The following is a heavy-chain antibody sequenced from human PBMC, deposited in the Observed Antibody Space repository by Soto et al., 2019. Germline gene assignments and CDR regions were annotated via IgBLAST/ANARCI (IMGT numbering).Heavy chain of an antibody. CDR2: IDWDDDK. Sequence: PTLVNPTQTLTLTCTFSGFSLSTSGMCVSWIRQPPGKALEWLALIDWDDDKYYSTSLKTRLTISKDTSKNQVVLTMTNMDPVDTATYYCPRIPLGYCSGGSCPDYYYGMDVWGQGTTVTVSS. CDR1: GFSLSTSGMC. D-gene: IGHD2-15*01. V-gene: IGHV2-70*01. J-gene: IGHJ6*02. CDR3: PRIPLGYCSGGSCPDYYYGMDV.